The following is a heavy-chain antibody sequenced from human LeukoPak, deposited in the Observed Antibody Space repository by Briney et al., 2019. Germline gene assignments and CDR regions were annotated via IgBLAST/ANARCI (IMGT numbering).Heavy chain of an antibody. V-gene: IGHV1-69*05. J-gene: IGHJ6*03. CDR1: GGTFRSYA. Sequence: ASVNVSCQASGGTFRSYAISGVRQAPGRGLEWMGWIIPIFGTANYAQKFQGRVTITTQESTSTAYMQLSSLRSEDTAVYYCARGAGQDGYNAPFYYYYYYMDAWGKGTTVTVSS. D-gene: IGHD5-24*01. CDR3: ARGAGQDGYNAPFYYYYYYMDA. CDR2: IIPIFGTA.